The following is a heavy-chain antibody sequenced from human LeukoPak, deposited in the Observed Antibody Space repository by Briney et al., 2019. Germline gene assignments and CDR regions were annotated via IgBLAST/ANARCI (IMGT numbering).Heavy chain of an antibody. CDR1: GFGFSNFW. D-gene: IGHD6-6*01. CDR2: IKPDGTTS. Sequence: GGSLTLSCAASGFGFSNFWMHWVRQAPGKGLVWVSRIKPDGTTSVYADSVKGRFTISRDNLKNTLYLQIRSLRAEDTAVYFCAREADPSLYASSSPDYWGQGTPVTVSS. J-gene: IGHJ4*01. CDR3: AREADPSLYASSSPDY. V-gene: IGHV3-74*01.